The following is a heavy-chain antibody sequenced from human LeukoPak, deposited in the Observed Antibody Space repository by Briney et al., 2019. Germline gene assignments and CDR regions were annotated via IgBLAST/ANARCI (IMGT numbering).Heavy chain of an antibody. CDR1: GFTFSNYA. Sequence: GGSLRLSCAASGFTFSNYAMHWVRQAPGKGLEWVALISYDGSVEKSAASVKGRFTISRDNSKNTLYLQMNSLRIEDTAVYYCARALGSSWDSSLDSWGQGTLVPVSS. CDR3: ARALGSSWDSSLDS. J-gene: IGHJ4*02. V-gene: IGHV3-30*04. CDR2: ISYDGSVE. D-gene: IGHD6-13*01.